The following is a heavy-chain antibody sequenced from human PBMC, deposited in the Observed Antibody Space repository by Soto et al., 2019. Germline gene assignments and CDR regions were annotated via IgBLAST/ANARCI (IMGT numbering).Heavy chain of an antibody. V-gene: IGHV3-30*18. D-gene: IGHD3-10*01. J-gene: IGHJ6*02. CDR1: GFTFSSYG. CDR2: ISYDGSNK. Sequence: QVQLVESGGGVVQPGRSLRLSCAASGFTFSSYGMHWVRQAPGKGLEWVAVISYDGSNKYYADSVKGRFTISRDNSKNTLHLQMYSVSDEDRGVYQCAKDRHGGAAGMAGWGQGTTVAVS. CDR3: AKDRHGGAAGMAG.